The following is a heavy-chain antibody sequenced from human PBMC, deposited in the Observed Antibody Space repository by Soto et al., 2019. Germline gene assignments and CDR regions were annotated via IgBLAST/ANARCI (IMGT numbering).Heavy chain of an antibody. D-gene: IGHD6-13*01. CDR1: GFTFSNYG. CDR3: AIDQGIY. V-gene: IGHV3-33*01. Sequence: QVQLVESGGGVVQPGRSLRLSCAASGFTFSNYGMHWVRQAPGKGLELVSVIWYDGSDKYYADSVKGRFTISRDNSKNTLYLQMNGLRPEDTAVYYCAIDQGIYWGQGTLVTVSS. J-gene: IGHJ4*02. CDR2: IWYDGSDK.